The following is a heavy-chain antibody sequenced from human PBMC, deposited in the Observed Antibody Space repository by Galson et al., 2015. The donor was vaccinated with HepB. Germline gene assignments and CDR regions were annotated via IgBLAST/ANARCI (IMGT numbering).Heavy chain of an antibody. CDR3: GRDREGIAVAGIDY. CDR1: GFTFSSYS. Sequence: SLRLSCAASGFTFSSYSMNWVRQAPGKGLEWVSSISSSSTYIHYADSVKGRFTISRDNAKNSLYLEMNSLRGDDTALYYCGRDREGIAVAGIDYWGQGTLVTVSS. J-gene: IGHJ4*02. V-gene: IGHV3-21*01. CDR2: ISSSSTYI. D-gene: IGHD6-19*01.